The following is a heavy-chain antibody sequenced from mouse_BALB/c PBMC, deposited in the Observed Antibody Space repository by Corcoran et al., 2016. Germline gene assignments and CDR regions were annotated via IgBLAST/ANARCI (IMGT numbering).Heavy chain of an antibody. V-gene: IGHV1S136*01. J-gene: IGHJ3*01. CDR1: GYTFTSYV. CDR3: ASTMVRRGFAY. D-gene: IGHD2-1*01. Sequence: EVQLQQSGPELVKPGASVKMSCKASGYTFTSYVMHWVKQKPGQGLEWIGYINPYNDGTKYNEKFKGKATLTSDKSSSTAYMELSSLTSEDSAVYYCASTMVRRGFAYWGQGTLVTVSA. CDR2: INPYNDGT.